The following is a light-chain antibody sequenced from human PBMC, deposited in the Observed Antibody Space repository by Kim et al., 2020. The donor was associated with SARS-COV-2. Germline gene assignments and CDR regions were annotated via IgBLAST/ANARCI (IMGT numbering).Light chain of an antibody. CDR3: QSYDSSLSGYV. CDR1: SSNIGAGYD. CDR2: DNT. V-gene: IGLV1-40*01. Sequence: QAVVTQSPSVSGAPGQRVTISCTGSSSNIGAGYDVHWYQQLPGTAPKLLIYDNTNRPSGVPDRFSGSKSGTSGSLAITGLQAEDEADYYCQSYDSSLSGYVFGTGTKVTVL. J-gene: IGLJ1*01.